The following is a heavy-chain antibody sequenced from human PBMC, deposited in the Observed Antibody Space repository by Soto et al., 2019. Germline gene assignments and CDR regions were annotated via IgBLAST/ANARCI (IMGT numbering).Heavy chain of an antibody. J-gene: IGHJ2*01. Sequence: SETLSLTCAVYGGSFSGYYWSWIRQPPGKGLEWIGEINHSGSTNYNPSLKSRVTMSVDTSKNQFSLKLSSVTAADTAVYYCARVYGQLVRNWYFDLWGRGTLVTVSS. CDR2: INHSGST. D-gene: IGHD6-6*01. CDR1: GGSFSGYY. CDR3: ARVYGQLVRNWYFDL. V-gene: IGHV4-34*01.